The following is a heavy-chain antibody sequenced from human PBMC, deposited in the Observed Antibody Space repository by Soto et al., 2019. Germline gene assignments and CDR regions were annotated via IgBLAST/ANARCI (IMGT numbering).Heavy chain of an antibody. Sequence: GGYLRLSCAASGVTVSISYMSWVRQAPGKGLRWGSGIYGGGSGYYAESVKGRFTVSRDNSKNTLYLQMNSLRDEDTAIYFCAILELPGHYFDYWGQGTLVTVSS. CDR1: GVTVSISY. CDR2: IYGGGSG. D-gene: IGHD1-7*01. V-gene: IGHV3-53*01. J-gene: IGHJ4*02. CDR3: AILELPGHYFDY.